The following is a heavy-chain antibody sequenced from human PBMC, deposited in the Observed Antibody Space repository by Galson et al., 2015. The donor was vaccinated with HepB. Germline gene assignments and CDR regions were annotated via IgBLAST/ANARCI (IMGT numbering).Heavy chain of an antibody. CDR2: ISYDGSYS. D-gene: IGHD3-9*01. CDR3: ARSIYYDILTGYIMDV. CDR1: GFIFSTFA. J-gene: IGHJ6*01. Sequence: SLRLSCAAPGFIFSTFAMHWVRQPPGKGLEWVAFISYDGSYSYYADSVRGRFTISRDNSNDTLFLEMNSLSPEDTALYYCARSIYYDILTGYIMDVWGQGTTVTVSS. V-gene: IGHV3-30*01.